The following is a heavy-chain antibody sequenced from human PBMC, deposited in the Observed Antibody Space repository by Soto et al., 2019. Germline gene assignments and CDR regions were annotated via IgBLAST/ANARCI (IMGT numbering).Heavy chain of an antibody. V-gene: IGHV3-23*01. CDR1: GFTFSSYA. Sequence: GGSLRLSXAASGFTFSSYAMSWVRQAPGKGLEWVSAISGSGGSTYYADSVKGRFTISRDNSKNTLYLQMNSLRAEDTAVYYCARARWQVAAPTDYFDYWGQGILVTVSS. J-gene: IGHJ4*02. CDR3: ARARWQVAAPTDYFDY. CDR2: ISGSGGST. D-gene: IGHD2-15*01.